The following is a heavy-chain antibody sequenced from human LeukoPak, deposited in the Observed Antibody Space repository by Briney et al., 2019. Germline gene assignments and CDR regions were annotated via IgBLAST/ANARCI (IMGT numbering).Heavy chain of an antibody. CDR2: NNPSDGAT. Sequence: EASVKVSCKASGYTFTMYYIHWVRQAPGQGLEWMGMNNPSDGATTYAQRFQGRVTMTRDMSTTTVYMDLRSLRSEDTAVYFCARGQRGGLSGSLGGLSASYYTYYYMDVWGRGTTVTVSS. CDR1: GYTFTMYY. V-gene: IGHV1-46*01. CDR3: ARGQRGGLSGSLGGLSASYYTYYYMDV. J-gene: IGHJ6*03. D-gene: IGHD3-16*02.